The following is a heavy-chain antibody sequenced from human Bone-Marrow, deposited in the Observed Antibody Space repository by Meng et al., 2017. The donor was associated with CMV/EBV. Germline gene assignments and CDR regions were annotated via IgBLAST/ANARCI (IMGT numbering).Heavy chain of an antibody. CDR1: GFTFGDYA. CDR2: IRSKAYGETT. Sequence: GGPLRLSCRASGFTFGDYAMSWVRQAPGKGVEWLGFIRSKAYGETTEYASSVKGRFTISRDDSKSIAYLQMDSLKAEDTAVYYCSPVSYWGQGTLVTVSS. V-gene: IGHV3-49*04. CDR3: SPVSY. J-gene: IGHJ4*02.